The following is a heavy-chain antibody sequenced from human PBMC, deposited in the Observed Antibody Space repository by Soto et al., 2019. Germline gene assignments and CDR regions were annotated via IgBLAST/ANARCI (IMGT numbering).Heavy chain of an antibody. Sequence: ASVKVSCKASGYTFTSYYMHWVRQAPGQGLEWMGIINPSGGSTSYAQKFQGRVTMTRDTSTSTVYMELSSLRSEDTAVYYCARDHFTPVGSYYYYGMDVWGQGTTVTVSS. V-gene: IGHV1-46*01. CDR1: GYTFTSYY. CDR2: INPSGGST. CDR3: ARDHFTPVGSYYYYGMDV. D-gene: IGHD1-26*01. J-gene: IGHJ6*02.